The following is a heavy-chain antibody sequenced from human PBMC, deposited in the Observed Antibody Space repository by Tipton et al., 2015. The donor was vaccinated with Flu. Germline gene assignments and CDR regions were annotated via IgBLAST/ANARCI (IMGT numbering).Heavy chain of an antibody. CDR1: GGSFSGYY. CDR2: INHSGST. V-gene: IGHV4-34*01. J-gene: IGHJ3*02. Sequence: KPSETLSLTCAVYGGSFSGYYWSWIRQPPGKGLEWIGEINHSGSTNYNPSLKSRVTISVDTSKNQFSLKLSSVTAADTAVYYCAREGFDSSGYRAGDAFDIWGQGTMVTVSS. D-gene: IGHD3-22*01. CDR3: AREGFDSSGYRAGDAFDI.